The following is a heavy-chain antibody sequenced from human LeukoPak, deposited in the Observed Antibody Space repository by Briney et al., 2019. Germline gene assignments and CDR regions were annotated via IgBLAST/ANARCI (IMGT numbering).Heavy chain of an antibody. Sequence: PGGSLRLSCAASEFTFSSYSMNWVRQAPGKGLEWVSYLSAGSGTICYADSVKGRFTISRDNAKNSLYLQMNSLRDEDTAVYYCARASRSGSYYFDYWGQGTVVTVSS. CDR1: EFTFSSYS. V-gene: IGHV3-48*02. CDR2: LSAGSGTI. D-gene: IGHD3-10*01. J-gene: IGHJ4*02. CDR3: ARASRSGSYYFDY.